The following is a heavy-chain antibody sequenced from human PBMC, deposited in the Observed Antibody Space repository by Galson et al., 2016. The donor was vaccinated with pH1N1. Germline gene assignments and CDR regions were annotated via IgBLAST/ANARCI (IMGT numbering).Heavy chain of an antibody. V-gene: IGHV3-21*04. J-gene: IGHJ4*02. CDR3: AREWDSRGRFDH. D-gene: IGHD6-13*01. Sequence: SLRLSCAASGLALSGSDFTSHTMNWVRLAPGGGMEWVSSISAASDYRNYADSVKGRFIISRDNAKSSLYLHMNSLRDDDTAIYYCAREWDSRGRFDHWARDPWSSSPQ. CDR2: ISAASDYR. CDR1: GLALSGSDFTSHT.